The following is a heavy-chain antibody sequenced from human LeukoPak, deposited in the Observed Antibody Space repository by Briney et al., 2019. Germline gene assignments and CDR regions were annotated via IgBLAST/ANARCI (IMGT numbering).Heavy chain of an antibody. D-gene: IGHD6-13*01. CDR3: ARQGIAAAYQANWFDP. Sequence: SQTLSLTCTVSGGSISSYYWSWIRQPPGKGLEWIGYIYYSGSTNYNPSLKSRVTISVDTSKNQFSLKLSSVTAADTAVYYYARQGIAAAYQANWFDPWGQGTLVTVSS. V-gene: IGHV4-59*08. CDR1: GGSISSYY. J-gene: IGHJ5*02. CDR2: IYYSGST.